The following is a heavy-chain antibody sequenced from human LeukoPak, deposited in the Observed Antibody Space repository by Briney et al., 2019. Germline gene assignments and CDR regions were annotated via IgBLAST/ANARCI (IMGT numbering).Heavy chain of an antibody. CDR2: SRNKANSYTT. CDR1: GLTFGDHF. CDR3: ATFFGYDFGY. D-gene: IGHD5-12*01. Sequence: GGSLRLSCAASGLTFGDHFLDWVRQAPGKGLEWVGRSRNKANSYTTEYAASVKGRFTISRDDSKNSVYLQMNSLKAEDTAVYYCATFFGYDFGYWCQGTLVTVSS. V-gene: IGHV3-72*01. J-gene: IGHJ4*02.